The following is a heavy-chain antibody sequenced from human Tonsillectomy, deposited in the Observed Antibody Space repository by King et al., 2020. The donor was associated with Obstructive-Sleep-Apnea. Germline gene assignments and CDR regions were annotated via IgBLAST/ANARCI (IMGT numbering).Heavy chain of an antibody. CDR3: ARDRGYETTGYYYDVFDM. J-gene: IGHJ3*02. Sequence: VQLVEAGGGLVQPVVSLRLSCAASGFTFGSYLMTWVRYAPGRGLEWVANIRQDESQKYYVDSVKGRFTISRDNAKNSLYLQMNSLRADDTAVYYSARDRGYETTGYYYDVFDMWGQGTMVTVSS. CDR2: IRQDESQK. V-gene: IGHV3-7*03. CDR1: GFTFGSYL. D-gene: IGHD3-22*01.